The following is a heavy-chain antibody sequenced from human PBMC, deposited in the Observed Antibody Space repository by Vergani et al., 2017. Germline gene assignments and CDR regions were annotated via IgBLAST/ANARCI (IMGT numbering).Heavy chain of an antibody. CDR2: IYYSGST. Sequence: QVQLQESGPGLVKPSQTLSLTCTVSGGSISSGDYYWSWIRQPPGKGLEWIGYIYYSGSTYYNPSPKSRVTIAVDPSKNQFSLKLSSVTAADTAVYDCARVSVYGSGKCFDYWGQGTLVTVSS. D-gene: IGHD3-10*01. CDR3: ARVSVYGSGKCFDY. CDR1: GGSISSGDYY. V-gene: IGHV4-30-4*08. J-gene: IGHJ4*02.